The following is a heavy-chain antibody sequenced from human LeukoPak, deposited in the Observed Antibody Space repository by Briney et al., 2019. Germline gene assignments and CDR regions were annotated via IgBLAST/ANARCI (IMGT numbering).Heavy chain of an antibody. CDR2: IYSGGST. J-gene: IGHJ4*02. CDR1: GFTVSSNY. V-gene: IGHV3-53*01. D-gene: IGHD6-13*01. Sequence: GGSLRLSCAASGFTVSSNYMSWVRQAPGKGLEWVSVIYSGGSTYYADYVEGRFTISRDNPKKTLYHQMNSLRTEDTAVYYCARGTYSSSWYPVDFWGWGTVVIVS. CDR3: ARGTYSSSWYPVDF.